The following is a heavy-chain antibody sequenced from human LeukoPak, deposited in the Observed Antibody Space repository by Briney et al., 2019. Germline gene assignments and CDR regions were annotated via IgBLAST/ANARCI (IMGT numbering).Heavy chain of an antibody. CDR3: ARDKFYYDTSGYYWDYYYGMDV. D-gene: IGHD3-22*01. CDR2: INPNSGGT. J-gene: IGHJ6*02. Sequence: ASVKVSCTASGYTFTGYYMHWVRQAPGQGLEWMGWINPNSGGTKYAQKFQSRVTMTRDTSISTAYMELSRLRSDDTAVYYCARDKFYYDTSGYYWDYYYGMDVWGQGTTVTVSS. V-gene: IGHV1-2*02. CDR1: GYTFTGYY.